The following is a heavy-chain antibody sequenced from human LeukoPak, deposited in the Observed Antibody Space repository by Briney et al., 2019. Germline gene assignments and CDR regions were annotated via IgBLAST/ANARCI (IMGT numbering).Heavy chain of an antibody. J-gene: IGHJ4*02. V-gene: IGHV3-21*04. CDR1: GFTFSSYS. CDR2: ISSSSSYI. D-gene: IGHD3-22*01. Sequence: GGSLRLSCAASGFTFSSYSMNWVRQAPGKGLEWVSSISSSSSYIYYADSVKGRFTISRDNAKNSLYLQMNSLRAEDTALYHCARRGIYYDSSGYYYDYWGQGTLVTVSS. CDR3: ARRGIYYDSSGYYYDY.